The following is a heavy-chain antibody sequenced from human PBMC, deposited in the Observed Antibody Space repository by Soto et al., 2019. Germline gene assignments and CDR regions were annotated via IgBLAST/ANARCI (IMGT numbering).Heavy chain of an antibody. V-gene: IGHV3-15*07. J-gene: IGHJ4*02. CDR2: IKSKTDGGTT. CDR3: TTDFGYSSGWPFDY. D-gene: IGHD6-19*01. CDR1: GFTFSNAW. Sequence: GGSLRLSCAASGFTFSNAWMNWVRQAPGKGLEWVGRIKSKTDGGTTDYAAPVKGRFTISRDDSKNTLYLQMNSLKTEDTAVYYCTTDFGYSSGWPFDYWGQGTLVTVSS.